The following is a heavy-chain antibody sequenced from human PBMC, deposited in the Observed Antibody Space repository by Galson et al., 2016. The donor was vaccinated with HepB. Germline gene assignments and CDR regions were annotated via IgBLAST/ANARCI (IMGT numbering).Heavy chain of an antibody. V-gene: IGHV4-59*01. D-gene: IGHD5-24*01. CDR2: VFFTGST. J-gene: IGHJ3*01. Sequence: SETLSLTCTVSGGSISNYYWTWIRQPPGKGLEWVGYVFFTGSTNYNPALKSRVTISVDTLRDQISLKLSSVTAADTAVYFCARPTRRVAAFDAFDLWGQGTLVTVSS. CDR1: GGSISNYY. CDR3: ARPTRRVAAFDAFDL.